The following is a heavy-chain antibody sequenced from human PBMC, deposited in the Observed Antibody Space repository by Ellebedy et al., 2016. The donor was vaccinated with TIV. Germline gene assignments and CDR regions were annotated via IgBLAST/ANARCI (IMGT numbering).Heavy chain of an antibody. CDR3: ARDPGGGGNYGDNWFDP. J-gene: IGHJ5*02. CDR2: IYNDGGT. Sequence: GESLKISCAASGFTVNSCFMSWVRQAPGKGLEWVSIIYNDGGTNYTDSVLGRFTIARDNSENTLFLQMDSLKAEDTAVYYCARDPGGGGNYGDNWFDPWGQGTLVTVSS. D-gene: IGHD4-17*01. CDR1: GFTVNSCF. V-gene: IGHV3-66*01.